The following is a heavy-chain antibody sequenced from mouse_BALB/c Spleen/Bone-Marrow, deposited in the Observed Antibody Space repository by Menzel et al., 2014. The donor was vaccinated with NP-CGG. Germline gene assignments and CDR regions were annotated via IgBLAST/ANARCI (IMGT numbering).Heavy chain of an antibody. V-gene: IGHV1S81*02. CDR2: INPSNGRT. CDR3: ARDYDYWYFDV. J-gene: IGHJ1*01. Sequence: QVQLQQPGAELVKPGASVKLSCKASGYTFTSYWMHWVKRRPGQGLEWIGEINPSNGRTNYNEKFKSKATLTVDKSSSTAYMQLSSLTSEDSAVYYCARDYDYWYFDVWGAGTTVTVSS. CDR1: GYTFTSYW. D-gene: IGHD2-4*01.